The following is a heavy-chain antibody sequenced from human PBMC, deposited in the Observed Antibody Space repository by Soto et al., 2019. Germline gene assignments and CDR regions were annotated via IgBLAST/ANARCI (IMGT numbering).Heavy chain of an antibody. CDR3: AKERDGYNSMGYYYYYGMDV. J-gene: IGHJ6*02. V-gene: IGHV3-30*18. Sequence: ESGGGVVQPGRSLRLSCAASGFTFSSYGMHWVRQAPGKGLEWVAVISYDGSNKYYADSVKGRFTISRDNSKNTLYLQMNSLRAEDTAVYYCAKERDGYNSMGYYYYYGMDVWGQGTTVTVSS. CDR1: GFTFSSYG. D-gene: IGHD5-12*01. CDR2: ISYDGSNK.